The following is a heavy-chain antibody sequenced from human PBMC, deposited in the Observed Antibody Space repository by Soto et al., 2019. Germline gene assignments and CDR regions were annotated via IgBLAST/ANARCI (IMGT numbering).Heavy chain of an antibody. CDR3: ARHGFYGDYSSNYFDP. CDR1: GYSFSNWW. D-gene: IGHD4-17*01. CDR2: IYPSDSQT. V-gene: IGHV5-51*01. Sequence: GESLKISCEGSGYSFSNWWIAWVRQMPGKGLEYMGIIYPSDSQTRYSPSFQGQVTISADKSISTAYLQWSSLKASDTAIYYCARHGFYGDYSSNYFDPWGQ. J-gene: IGHJ5*02.